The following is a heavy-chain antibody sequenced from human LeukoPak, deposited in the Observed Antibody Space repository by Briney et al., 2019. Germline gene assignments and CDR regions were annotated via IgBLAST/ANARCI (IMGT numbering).Heavy chain of an antibody. CDR1: GGSVRSVIYY. V-gene: IGHV4-61*01. J-gene: IGHJ4*02. D-gene: IGHD5-18*01. Sequence: PSETLSLTCNVSGGSVRSVIYYWSWIRQPPGKGLEWVGYIYYTGSTNNPSLKSRVTISVDTSQNQFSLRLSSVTAADTAVYYCARGYSNGDLFDYWGQGTLVTVSS. CDR2: IYYTGST. CDR3: ARGYSNGDLFDY.